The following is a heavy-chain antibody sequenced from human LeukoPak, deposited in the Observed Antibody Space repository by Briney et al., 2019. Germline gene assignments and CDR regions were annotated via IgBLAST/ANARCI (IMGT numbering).Heavy chain of an antibody. J-gene: IGHJ4*02. D-gene: IGHD4-17*01. Sequence: PGGSLRLSCAASGFTFSRQWMTWVRLAPGKGLEWVANIKQGGSQKYYVDSVKGRFTISRDDAKSTLFLQMNNLRAEDSALYYCARGPNFGDYVDFLDSWGQGTLVTVSS. CDR1: GFTFSRQW. CDR3: ARGPNFGDYVDFLDS. V-gene: IGHV3-7*01. CDR2: IKQGGSQK.